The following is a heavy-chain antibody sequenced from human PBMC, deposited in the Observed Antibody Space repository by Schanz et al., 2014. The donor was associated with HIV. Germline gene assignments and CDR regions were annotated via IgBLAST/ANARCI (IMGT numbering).Heavy chain of an antibody. Sequence: QVQLHQWGAGLLKPSETLSLTCAVYGGSFSAYYWSWIRQPPGKGLEWIGEINHRGITNYNPSLESRVTISMDTSKNQFSLKLNSATAADTATYYCARGPWAGSGSYPLDYWGQGTLVTVS. J-gene: IGHJ4*02. D-gene: IGHD3-10*01. V-gene: IGHV4-34*01. CDR1: GGSFSAYY. CDR3: ARGPWAGSGSYPLDY. CDR2: INHRGIT.